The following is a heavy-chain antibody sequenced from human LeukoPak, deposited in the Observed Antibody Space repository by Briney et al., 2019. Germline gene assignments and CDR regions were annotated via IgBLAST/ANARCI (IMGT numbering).Heavy chain of an antibody. CDR2: IYYSGST. D-gene: IGHD5-24*01. Sequence: PSETLSLTCTVSGGSISSGGYYWSWIRQHPGKGLEWIGYIYYSGSTYYNPSLKSRVTISVDTSKNQFSLKLTSVTAADTAVYYCARAGIMATTPFGYWGQGTLVSVSS. CDR1: GGSISSGGYY. CDR3: ARAGIMATTPFGY. V-gene: IGHV4-31*03. J-gene: IGHJ4*02.